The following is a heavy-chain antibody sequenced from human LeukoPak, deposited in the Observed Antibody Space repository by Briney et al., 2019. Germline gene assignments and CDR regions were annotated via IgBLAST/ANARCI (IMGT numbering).Heavy chain of an antibody. D-gene: IGHD1-26*01. CDR1: GFTFSSYC. Sequence: PAGSLRLSCAASGFTFSSYCMHWVRRAPAKGLEWVGVIWYDGSNKYYADSVKGRFTISRDNSKNTLYLQVNSLGAEDTAVYYCARDRQATTGWFDPWGQGTLVTVSS. J-gene: IGHJ5*02. V-gene: IGHV3-33*01. CDR2: IWYDGSNK. CDR3: ARDRQATTGWFDP.